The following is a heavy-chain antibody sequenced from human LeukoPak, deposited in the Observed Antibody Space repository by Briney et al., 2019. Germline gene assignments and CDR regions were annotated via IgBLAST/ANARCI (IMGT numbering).Heavy chain of an antibody. CDR1: GFTFSTYG. CDR2: ISYDGSNK. D-gene: IGHD6-19*01. Sequence: GGSLGFSGAAPGFTFSTYGMHGVGQAPGRGWEGVAVISYDGSNKYYADSVKGRFTISRDNSKNTLYLQMNSLRAEDTAVYYCAKVDSSGWYFDYWGQGTLVTVSS. J-gene: IGHJ4*02. V-gene: IGHV3-30*18. CDR3: AKVDSSGWYFDY.